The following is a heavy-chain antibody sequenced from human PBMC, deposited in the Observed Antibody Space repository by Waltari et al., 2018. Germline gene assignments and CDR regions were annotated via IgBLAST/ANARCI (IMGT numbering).Heavy chain of an antibody. V-gene: IGHV3-30*03. CDR2: ISYDGSNK. CDR1: GFTFSSYG. J-gene: IGHJ4*02. D-gene: IGHD3-3*01. CDR3: SRPPGHDFWSGFDY. Sequence: QVQLVESGGGVVQPGRSLRLSCAASGFTFSSYGMHRVRQAPGKGLEWVAVISYDGSNKYYADSVKGRFTISRDNSKNTLYLQMNSLRAEDTAVYYCSRPPGHDFWSGFDYWGQGTLVTVSS.